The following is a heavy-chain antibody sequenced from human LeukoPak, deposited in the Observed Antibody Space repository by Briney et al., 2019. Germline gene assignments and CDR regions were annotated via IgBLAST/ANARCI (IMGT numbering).Heavy chain of an antibody. Sequence: PSETLSLACAVYGGSFSGYYWSWIRQPPGKGLEWNGEINHSGSTNYNPSLKSRVTISVDTSKNQFSLKLSSVTAADTAVYYCARGRYGAYDYWGQGTLVTVSS. V-gene: IGHV4-34*01. CDR3: ARGRYGAYDY. CDR1: GGSFSGYY. CDR2: INHSGST. D-gene: IGHD1-1*01. J-gene: IGHJ4*02.